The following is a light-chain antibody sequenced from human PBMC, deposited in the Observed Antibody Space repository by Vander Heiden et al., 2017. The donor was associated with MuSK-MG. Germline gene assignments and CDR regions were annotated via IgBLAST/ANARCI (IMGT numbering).Light chain of an antibody. Sequence: QSALTQPAPVSGSPGQSITISCTGTSGDIGAYNSVSWYQQHPGKAPKLMIFDVNSRPSGVSHRFSGSKSGNTASLTISGLQAEDEADYYCSSFASGSTDVIFGGGTKLTVL. V-gene: IGLV2-14*03. CDR2: DVN. CDR3: SSFASGSTDVI. J-gene: IGLJ2*01. CDR1: SGDIGAYNS.